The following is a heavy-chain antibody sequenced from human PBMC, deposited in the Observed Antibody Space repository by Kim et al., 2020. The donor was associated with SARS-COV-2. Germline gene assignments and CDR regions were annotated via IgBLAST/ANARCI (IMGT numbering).Heavy chain of an antibody. V-gene: IGHV3-23*03. J-gene: IGHJ5*02. CDR3: AKVGGIVVVPAGIEFGWFDP. Sequence: GGSLRLSCAASGFTFSSYAMSWVRQAPGKGLEWVSVIYSGGSSTYYADSVKGRFTISRDNSKNTLYLQMNSLRAEDTAVYYCAKVGGIVVVPAGIEFGWFDPWGQGTLVTVSS. CDR2: IYSGGSST. CDR1: GFTFSSYA. D-gene: IGHD2-2*02.